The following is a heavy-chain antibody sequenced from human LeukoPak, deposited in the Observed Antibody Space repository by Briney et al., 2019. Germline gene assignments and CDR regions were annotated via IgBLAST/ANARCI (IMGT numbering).Heavy chain of an antibody. Sequence: SETLSLTCTVSGGSISGYYWSWIRQPPGKGLECIGYIYYSGSTNYNPSLKSRVTISVDTSKNQFSLKLSSVTAADTAVYYCAVEDTSMVYVVWGQGTLVTVSS. CDR1: GGSISGYY. V-gene: IGHV4-59*01. CDR2: IYYSGST. J-gene: IGHJ4*02. CDR3: AVEDTSMVYVV. D-gene: IGHD5-18*01.